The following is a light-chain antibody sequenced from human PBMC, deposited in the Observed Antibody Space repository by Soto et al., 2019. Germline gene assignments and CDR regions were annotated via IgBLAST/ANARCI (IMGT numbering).Light chain of an antibody. Sequence: EIVLTQSPGALSLSPGERATLSCRTSQSVSTNYLAWYQEEPGQAPRLLIYGASSRATGIPDRFSGSGSGTDFTLTISRLEPEDFAVYYCQHYGSSPPTWTFGQGTKVEIK. V-gene: IGKV3-20*01. CDR2: GAS. J-gene: IGKJ1*01. CDR1: QSVSTNY. CDR3: QHYGSSPPTWT.